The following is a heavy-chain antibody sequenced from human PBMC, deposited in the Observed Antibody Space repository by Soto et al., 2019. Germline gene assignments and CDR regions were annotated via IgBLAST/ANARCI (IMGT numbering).Heavy chain of an antibody. CDR3: ARHNYDILTSSGFFDY. V-gene: IGHV3-33*01. CDR1: GFTFSTYG. D-gene: IGHD3-9*01. J-gene: IGHJ4*02. Sequence: PGGSLRLSCAASGFTFSTYGMHWVRQAPGKGLEWVALIWSDGSNKYYADSVKGRFTISRDNSKNTLYLQMNSLRAEDTAVYYCARHNYDILTSSGFFDYWGQGTLVTVSS. CDR2: IWSDGSNK.